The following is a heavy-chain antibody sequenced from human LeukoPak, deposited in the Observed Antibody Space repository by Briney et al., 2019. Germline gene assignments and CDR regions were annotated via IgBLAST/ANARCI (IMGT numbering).Heavy chain of an antibody. Sequence: SETLSLTCDVSGDSITSPNWWSWVRQPPGKGLQWIGEIYHSGSTSYNPSLKSRVTIAVDKSRNQFSLKLTSVIAADTAVYRARVVDTAPYYFDYWGQGTLVTVSS. J-gene: IGHJ4*02. CDR1: GDSITSPNW. D-gene: IGHD5-18*01. CDR3: ARVVDTAPYYFDY. CDR2: IYHSGST. V-gene: IGHV4-4*02.